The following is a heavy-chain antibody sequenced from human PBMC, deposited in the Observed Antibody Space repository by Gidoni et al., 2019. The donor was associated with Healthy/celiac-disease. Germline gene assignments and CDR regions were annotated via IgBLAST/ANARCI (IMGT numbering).Heavy chain of an antibody. V-gene: IGHV3-23*01. J-gene: IGHJ4*02. Sequence: EVQLLESGGGLVQPGGSLRLSCEASGFPFSSYAMSWVRQAPGKGLEGVSAIGGSGGSTYYADSVKGRFTISRDNSKNTLYLQMNSLRAEDTAVYYCAKDRSAWQLVFFALAYWGQGTLVTVSS. CDR3: AKDRSAWQLVFFALAY. CDR2: IGGSGGST. D-gene: IGHD6-13*01. CDR1: GFPFSSYA.